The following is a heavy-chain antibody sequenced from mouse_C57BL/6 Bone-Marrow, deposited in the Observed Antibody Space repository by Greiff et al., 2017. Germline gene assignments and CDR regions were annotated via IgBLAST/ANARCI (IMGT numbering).Heavy chain of an antibody. Sequence: VQVVESGPGLVQPSQSLSITCTVSGFSLTSYGVHWVRQSPGKGLEWLGVIWSGGSTDYNAAFISRLSISKDNSKSQVFFKMNSLQADDTAIYYCARKRTTVVANWYFDVWGTGTTVTVSS. CDR3: ARKRTTVVANWYFDV. CDR1: GFSLTSYG. J-gene: IGHJ1*03. V-gene: IGHV2-2*01. D-gene: IGHD1-1*01. CDR2: IWSGGST.